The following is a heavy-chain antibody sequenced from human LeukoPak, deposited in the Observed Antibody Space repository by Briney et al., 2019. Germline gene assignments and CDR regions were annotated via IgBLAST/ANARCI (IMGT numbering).Heavy chain of an antibody. V-gene: IGHV4-34*01. CDR3: ARARQLSPFDY. CDR1: GGSFSGYY. Sequence: PSETLSLTCAVYGGSFSGYYWSWIRQPPGKGLEWIGEINHSGSTNYNPSLKSRVTISVDTSKSQFSLKLSSVTAADTAVYYCARARQLSPFDYWGQGTLVTVSS. CDR2: INHSGST. J-gene: IGHJ4*02.